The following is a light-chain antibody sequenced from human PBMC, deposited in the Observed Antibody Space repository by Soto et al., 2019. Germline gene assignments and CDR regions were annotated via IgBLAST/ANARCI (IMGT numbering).Light chain of an antibody. V-gene: IGLV2-14*01. CDR2: EVS. CDR3: SSKSPDF. J-gene: IGLJ1*01. Sequence: QSVLTQPASVSRSPGQSITISCTGTSSGIRDYNYVSWYQQLPGNAPKLIMYEVSNRPSGISNRFSGSKSGNTASLTISGLQAEDEADYYCSSKSPDFFGTGTKLTVL. CDR1: SSGIRDYNY.